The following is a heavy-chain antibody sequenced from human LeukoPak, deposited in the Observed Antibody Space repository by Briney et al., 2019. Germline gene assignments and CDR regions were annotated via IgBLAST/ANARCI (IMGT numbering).Heavy chain of an antibody. J-gene: IGHJ4*02. CDR3: ARGAQLPGIDY. Sequence: GGSLRLSCAASGFTFSDYWMHWVRQVPGKGLVWVARINADGSITNHADSVKGRFTISRGNAENTLYLQMNSLRAEDTAVYYCARGAQLPGIDYRGQGTLVTVSS. D-gene: IGHD1-1*01. V-gene: IGHV3-74*01. CDR2: INADGSIT. CDR1: GFTFSDYW.